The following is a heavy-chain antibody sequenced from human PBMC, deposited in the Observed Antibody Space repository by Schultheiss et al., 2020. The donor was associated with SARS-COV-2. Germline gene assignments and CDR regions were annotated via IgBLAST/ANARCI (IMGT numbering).Heavy chain of an antibody. CDR3: AKDRDSSGWRSPYYFDY. D-gene: IGHD6-19*01. CDR1: GFTFDDYA. V-gene: IGHV3-13*01. Sequence: GGSLRLSCAASGFTFDDYAMHWVRQATGKGLEWVSAIGTAGDTYYPGSVKGRFTISRDNSKNTLYLQMNSLRAEDTAVYYCAKDRDSSGWRSPYYFDYWGQGTLVTVSS. CDR2: IGTAGDT. J-gene: IGHJ4*02.